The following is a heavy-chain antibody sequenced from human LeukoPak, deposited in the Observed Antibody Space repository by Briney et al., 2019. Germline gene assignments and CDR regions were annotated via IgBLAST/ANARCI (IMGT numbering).Heavy chain of an antibody. CDR2: IYPGDSDT. Sequence: GESLKISCKGSGYSFTSYWIGWVRQIPGKGLEWMGIIYPGDSDTRYSPSFQGQVTISADKSISTAYLQWSSLKASDTAMYYCARRRMITFGGVIVTWFDPWGQGTLVTVSS. D-gene: IGHD3-16*02. CDR1: GYSFTSYW. J-gene: IGHJ5*02. CDR3: ARRRMITFGGVIVTWFDP. V-gene: IGHV5-51*01.